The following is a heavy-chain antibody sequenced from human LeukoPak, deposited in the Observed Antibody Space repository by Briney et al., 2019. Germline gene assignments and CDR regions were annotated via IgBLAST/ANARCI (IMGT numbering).Heavy chain of an antibody. Sequence: GSLRLSCAASGFTFSNAWMSWVRQAPGKGLEWVGRIKSKTDGGTTDYAAPVKGRFTISRDDSKNTLYLQMNSLKTEDTAVYYCTASRSSGWYWGANWFDPWGQGTLVTVSS. CDR2: IKSKTDGGTT. CDR3: TASRSSGWYWGANWFDP. J-gene: IGHJ5*02. D-gene: IGHD6-19*01. V-gene: IGHV3-15*01. CDR1: GFTFSNAW.